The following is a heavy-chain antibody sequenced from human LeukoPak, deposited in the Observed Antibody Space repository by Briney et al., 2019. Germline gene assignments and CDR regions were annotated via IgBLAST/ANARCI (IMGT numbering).Heavy chain of an antibody. CDR2: INSDGSST. CDR1: GFTFSSYW. V-gene: IGHV3-74*01. D-gene: IGHD6-19*01. CDR3: ARVPYSSGWSRGPFDY. J-gene: IGHJ4*02. Sequence: GGSLRLSCAASGFTFSSYWMHWVRQAPGKGLVWVSRINSDGSSTSYADSVKGLFTISRDNAKNTLYLQMNSLRAEDMAVYYCARVPYSSGWSRGPFDYWGQGTLVTVSS.